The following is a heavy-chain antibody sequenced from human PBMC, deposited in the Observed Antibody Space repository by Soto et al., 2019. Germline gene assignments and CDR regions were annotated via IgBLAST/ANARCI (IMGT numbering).Heavy chain of an antibody. Sequence: SETLSLTCTVSGGSISNYFCNWIWLPTGKGLVWIGRIDNSGSTNSNPSLKIPITMSADTSRNQFTLKLKSVTAADTDVYYCARGGEDFWRSPLDYWGQGALVTVSS. CDR2: IDNSGST. D-gene: IGHD3-3*01. V-gene: IGHV4-4*07. J-gene: IGHJ4*02. CDR1: GGSISNYF. CDR3: ARGGEDFWRSPLDY.